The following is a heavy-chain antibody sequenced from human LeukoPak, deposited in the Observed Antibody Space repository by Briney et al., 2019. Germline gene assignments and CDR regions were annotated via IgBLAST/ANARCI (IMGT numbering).Heavy chain of an antibody. Sequence: GGALRLSCAASGFAFSTYWMSWVRQAPGKGLEGVANRNQDGSEKYYVDSVKGRFTISRDNAKNSLYLQMISLRDEETAVYFCAREGYCNGGSCPGLFVYWGQGNPVTVSS. CDR2: RNQDGSEK. J-gene: IGHJ4*02. V-gene: IGHV3-7*01. D-gene: IGHD2-15*01. CDR1: GFAFSTYW. CDR3: AREGYCNGGSCPGLFVY.